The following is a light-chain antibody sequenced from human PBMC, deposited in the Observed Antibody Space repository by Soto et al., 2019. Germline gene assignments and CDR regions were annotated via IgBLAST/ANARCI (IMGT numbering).Light chain of an antibody. V-gene: IGKV3-15*01. CDR1: QSVSSN. Sequence: EIVMTQSPATLSVSPGERATLSCRASQSVSSNLAWYQQKPGQAPRLLIYGASTRATGIPARFSGSGSGTEFTPTISSLQSEDFAVYYCQQYNNWPLTFGGGTKGEIK. J-gene: IGKJ4*01. CDR3: QQYNNWPLT. CDR2: GAS.